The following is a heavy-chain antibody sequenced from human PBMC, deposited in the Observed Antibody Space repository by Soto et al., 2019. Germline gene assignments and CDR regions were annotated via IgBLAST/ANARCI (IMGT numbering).Heavy chain of an antibody. CDR2: IYYSGST. CDR1: GGSISSYY. V-gene: IGHV4-59*08. J-gene: IGHJ4*02. D-gene: IGHD3-3*01. CDR3: SSTIFGPNSGFDY. Sequence: PSETLSLTCTVSGGSISSYYWSWIRQPPGKGLEWIGYIYYSGSTNYNPSLKSRVTISVDTSKNQFSLKLSSVTAADTAVYYCSSTIFGPNSGFDYWGQGTLVTVSS.